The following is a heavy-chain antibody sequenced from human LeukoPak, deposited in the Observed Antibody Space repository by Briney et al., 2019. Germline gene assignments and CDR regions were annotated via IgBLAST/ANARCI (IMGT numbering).Heavy chain of an antibody. D-gene: IGHD2-2*01. CDR1: GFTFDDYA. CDR2: ISWNSGSI. J-gene: IGHJ4*02. V-gene: IGHV3-9*01. CDR3: AKANLDIVVVPAAMGN. Sequence: GGSLRLSCAASGFTFDDYAMHWVRQAPGKGLEWVSGISWNSGSIGYADSVKGRFTISRDNAKNSLYLQMNSLRAEGTALYYCAKANLDIVVVPAAMGNWGQGTLVTVSS.